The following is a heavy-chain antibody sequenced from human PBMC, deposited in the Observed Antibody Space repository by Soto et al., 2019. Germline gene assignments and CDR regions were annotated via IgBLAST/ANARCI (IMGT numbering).Heavy chain of an antibody. J-gene: IGHJ5*02. Sequence: PSETLSLTCTVSGGSISSGGYYFICMRQHPWNGLEWIGYIYYSGSTYYNPSLKSRVTISVDTSKNQFSLKLSSVTAADTAVYYCAVQSTYYYGSGSLNWFDPWGQGTLVTVSS. CDR2: IYYSGST. CDR1: GGSISSGGYY. CDR3: AVQSTYYYGSGSLNWFDP. V-gene: IGHV4-31*03. D-gene: IGHD3-10*01.